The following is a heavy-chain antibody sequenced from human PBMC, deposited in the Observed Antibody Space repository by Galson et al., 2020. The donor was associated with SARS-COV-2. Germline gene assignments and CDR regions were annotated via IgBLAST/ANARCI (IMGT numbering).Heavy chain of an antibody. D-gene: IGHD6-13*01. CDR2: INPKSVCT. CDR1: GFTFTDYY. V-gene: IGHV1-2*05. CDR3: ARSEMAADGDFDV. Sequence: ASVNVSCKASGFTFTDYYIHRLRQAPGHALEWMGRINPKSVCTNYAQKFQGRVTLTRDTSISTAFMELNNLGYDDTVVYYWARSEMAADGDFDVWGQGATVTVSS. J-gene: IGHJ6*02.